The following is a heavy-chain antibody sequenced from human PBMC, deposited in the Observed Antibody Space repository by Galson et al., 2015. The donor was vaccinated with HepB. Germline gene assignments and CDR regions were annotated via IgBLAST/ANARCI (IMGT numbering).Heavy chain of an antibody. J-gene: IGHJ4*02. V-gene: IGHV4-59*01. CDR3: VRAVGPDPRNFDY. CDR2: MYGSVST. Sequence: QVQLQDSGPGLVKASETLSLTCTVSNSPINDYFWGWVRQPPGKGLQWIGYMYGSVSTIYAPSLKSRVTISVDTSKNQISLRLNSVTAADTAVYYCVRAVGPDPRNFDYWGQGTLLTVSS. CDR1: NSPINDYF.